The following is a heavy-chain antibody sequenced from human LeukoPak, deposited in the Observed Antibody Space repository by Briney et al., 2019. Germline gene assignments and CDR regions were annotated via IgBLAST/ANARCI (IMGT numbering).Heavy chain of an antibody. CDR3: ARRAYCGGDCYSDY. D-gene: IGHD2-21*02. CDR2: INTNTGNP. V-gene: IGHV7-4-1*02. Sequence: ASVKVSCKASGYTFTSYAMNWVRQAPGQGLEWMGWINTNTGNPTHAQGFTGRFVFSLDTSVSTAYLQISSLKAEDTAVYYCARRAYCGGDCYSDYWGQGTLVTVSS. J-gene: IGHJ4*02. CDR1: GYTFTSYA.